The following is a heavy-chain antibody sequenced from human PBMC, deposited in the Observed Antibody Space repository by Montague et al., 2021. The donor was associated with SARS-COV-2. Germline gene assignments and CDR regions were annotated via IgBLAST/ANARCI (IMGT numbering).Heavy chain of an antibody. J-gene: IGHJ3*01. Sequence: SETLSLTCTVSGGSITNNIDYWALTRQPPGKGLEWIGSIHYTGSTYYHPSLKSLVTISVVTSKNHFTLKLTSVTAAETAVYYCARLKRYFDSSGSPSAFDFWGQGTKVTVSS. V-gene: IGHV4-39*02. D-gene: IGHD3-22*01. CDR1: GGSITNNIDY. CDR2: IHYTGST. CDR3: ARLKRYFDSSGSPSAFDF.